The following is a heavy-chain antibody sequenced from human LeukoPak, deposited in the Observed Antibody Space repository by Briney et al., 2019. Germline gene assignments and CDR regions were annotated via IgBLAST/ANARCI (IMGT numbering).Heavy chain of an antibody. CDR2: ILSGGAT. J-gene: IGHJ4*02. CDR1: DFSVNTNY. Sequence: GGSLRLSCAASDFSVNTNYMNWVRQAPGKGLEWVSVILSGGATYYADSVKGRFTISRDNAKNMLYLQMNSLRAEDTAVYYCARKSTEVTPGYWGQGTLVTVSS. V-gene: IGHV3-53*01. D-gene: IGHD4-23*01. CDR3: ARKSTEVTPGY.